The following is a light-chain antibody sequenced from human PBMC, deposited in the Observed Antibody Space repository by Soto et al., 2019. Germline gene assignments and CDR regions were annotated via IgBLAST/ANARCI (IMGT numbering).Light chain of an antibody. CDR3: HQYGSAPRT. Sequence: EIVMTQSPATLSVSPGGRATLSCRASQSISDTLAWYQQKPGQAPRLLIYGASTRAPGFPARFSGSGSGTDFTLTISSLQSEDFAVYYCHQYGSAPRTFGQGTKVDIK. CDR1: QSISDT. J-gene: IGKJ1*01. CDR2: GAS. V-gene: IGKV3-15*01.